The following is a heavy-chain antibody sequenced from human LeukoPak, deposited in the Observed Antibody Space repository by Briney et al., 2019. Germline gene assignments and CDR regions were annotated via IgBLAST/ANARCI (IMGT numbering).Heavy chain of an antibody. Sequence: PGGSLRLSCVASGFIFSDYYMTWIRQAPGKGLEWISYITTNGASTYYATSVKGRFTISRDNAQRSLFLQMNSLRVEDTAIYYCARDVSESRLDYWGQGTLVTVSS. CDR1: GFIFSDYY. D-gene: IGHD5-24*01. J-gene: IGHJ4*02. V-gene: IGHV3-11*01. CDR3: ARDVSESRLDY. CDR2: ITTNGAST.